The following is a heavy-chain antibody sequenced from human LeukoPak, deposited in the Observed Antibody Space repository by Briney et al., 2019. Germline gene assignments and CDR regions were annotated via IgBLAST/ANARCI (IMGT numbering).Heavy chain of an antibody. CDR3: AKSGSYSPLDVDY. V-gene: IGHV1-2*02. CDR1: GYTFTGYY. Sequence: GASVKVSCKXSGYTFTGYYMHWVRQAPGQGLERMGWINPNSGGTNYAQKFQGRVTMTRDTSISTAYMELSRLRSDDTAVYYCAKSGSYSPLDVDYWGQGTLVTVSS. J-gene: IGHJ4*02. CDR2: INPNSGGT. D-gene: IGHD1-26*01.